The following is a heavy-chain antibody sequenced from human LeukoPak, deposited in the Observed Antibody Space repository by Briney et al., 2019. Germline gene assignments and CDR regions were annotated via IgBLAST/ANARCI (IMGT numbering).Heavy chain of an antibody. CDR3: ARGPLSSSWPY. V-gene: IGHV3-48*04. CDR1: GFTFSSYS. CDR2: ISSSSSTI. J-gene: IGHJ4*02. D-gene: IGHD6-13*01. Sequence: GGSLRLSCAASGFTFSSYSMNWVRQAPGKGLEWVSYISSSSSTIYYADSVKGRFTISRDNAKNSLYLQMNSLRAEDTAVYYCARGPLSSSWPYWGQGTLVTVSS.